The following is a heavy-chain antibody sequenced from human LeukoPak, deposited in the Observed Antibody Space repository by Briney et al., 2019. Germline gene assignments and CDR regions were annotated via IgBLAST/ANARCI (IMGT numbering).Heavy chain of an antibody. Sequence: PGGSLRLSCAASGFTFSSYAMSWVRQAPGKGLEWVSAISDSGGGTYYADSVKGRFSISRDNSKNTLYLQMNSLRAEDTAVYYCAKAAGSGNTRYFYYYMDVWGKGTTVIISS. CDR3: AKAAGSGNTRYFYYYMDV. CDR1: GFTFSSYA. CDR2: ISDSGGGT. D-gene: IGHD3-10*01. V-gene: IGHV3-23*01. J-gene: IGHJ6*03.